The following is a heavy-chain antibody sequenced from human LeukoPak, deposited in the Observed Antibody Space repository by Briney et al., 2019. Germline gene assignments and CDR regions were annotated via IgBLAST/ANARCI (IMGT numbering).Heavy chain of an antibody. D-gene: IGHD2-15*01. V-gene: IGHV3-23*01. J-gene: IGHJ6*03. CDR2: ISTTGGTT. CDR1: GLTFSSYG. CDR3: AKNGDRGAYCSGGTCYPYYYYYMDV. Sequence: GGTLRLSCAASGLTFSSYGMSWVRQAPGRGLEWVSAISTTGGTTYYADSVRGRFTISKDNSRNTLYLQMNSLRAEDTAIYYCAKNGDRGAYCSGGTCYPYYYYYMDVWGKGTTVTISS.